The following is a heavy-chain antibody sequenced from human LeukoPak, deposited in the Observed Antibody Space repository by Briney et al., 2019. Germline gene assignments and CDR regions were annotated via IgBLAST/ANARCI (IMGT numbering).Heavy chain of an antibody. Sequence: ASVKVPCKASGYTFTSYGISWVRQAPGQGLEWMGWISAYNGNTNYAQKLQGRVTMTTDTSTSTAYMELRSLRSDDTAVYYCARDHARKVFSTRGFGPLPDYWGQGTPVTVSS. CDR2: ISAYNGNT. CDR3: ARDHARKVFSTRGFGPLPDY. J-gene: IGHJ4*02. CDR1: GYTFTSYG. D-gene: IGHD2-8*01. V-gene: IGHV1-18*01.